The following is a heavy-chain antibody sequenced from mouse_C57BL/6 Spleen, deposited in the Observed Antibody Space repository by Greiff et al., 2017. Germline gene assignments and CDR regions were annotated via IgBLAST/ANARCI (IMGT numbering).Heavy chain of an antibody. CDR3: YDDGAGGGFDY. CDR2: INPSSGYT. J-gene: IGHJ2*01. V-gene: IGHV1-7*01. Sequence: VQLQQSGAELAKPGASVKLSCKASGYTFTSYWMHWVKQRPGQGLEWIGYINPSSGYTKYNQKFKGKATLTADKSSSTAYMQLSSLTYEESTVYYCYDDGAGGGFDYWGQGTTLTVSS. D-gene: IGHD2-12*01. CDR1: GYTFTSYW.